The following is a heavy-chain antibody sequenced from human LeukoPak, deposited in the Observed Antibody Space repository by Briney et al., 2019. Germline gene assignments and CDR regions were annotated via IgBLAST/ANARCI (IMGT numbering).Heavy chain of an antibody. D-gene: IGHD4-17*01. CDR2: IYYSGST. Sequence: TSETLSLTCTVSGGSISSGGYYWSWIRQHPGKGLEWIGYIYYSGSTYYNPSLKSRVTISVDTSRNQFSLKLSSVTAADTAVYYWARDRPVTNGRRFDPWGQGTLVTVSS. V-gene: IGHV4-31*03. J-gene: IGHJ5*02. CDR1: GGSISSGGYY. CDR3: ARDRPVTNGRRFDP.